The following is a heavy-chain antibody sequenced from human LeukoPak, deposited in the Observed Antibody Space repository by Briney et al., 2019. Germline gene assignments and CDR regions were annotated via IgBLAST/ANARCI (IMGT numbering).Heavy chain of an antibody. V-gene: IGHV1-2*02. CDR1: GFTFTDHY. CDR2: IGPHSTFT. CDR3: VREGEGPLSKDFDY. J-gene: IGHJ4*02. Sequence: ASMKVSCKSSGFTFTDHYIHWVRRGPGQGLEWMGYIGPHSTFTSSPQEFQGRVTMTRDASMSTAYMELTRLTSDDTAVYYCVREGEGPLSKDFDYWGQGTLVTVSS. D-gene: IGHD2/OR15-2a*01.